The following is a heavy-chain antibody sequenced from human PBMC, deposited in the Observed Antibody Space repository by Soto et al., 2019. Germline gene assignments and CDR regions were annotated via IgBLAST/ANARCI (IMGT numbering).Heavy chain of an antibody. J-gene: IGHJ6*02. V-gene: IGHV3-30*18. D-gene: IGHD5-18*01. CDR1: GFTFSSYG. CDR3: AKDSSYIYGSKAYYYYGMDV. Sequence: GGSLRLSCAASGFTFSSYGMHWVRQAPGKGLEWVAVISYDGSNKYYADSVKGRFTISRDNSKNTLYLQMNSLRAEDTAVYYCAKDSSYIYGSKAYYYYGMDVWGQGTTVTVSS. CDR2: ISYDGSNK.